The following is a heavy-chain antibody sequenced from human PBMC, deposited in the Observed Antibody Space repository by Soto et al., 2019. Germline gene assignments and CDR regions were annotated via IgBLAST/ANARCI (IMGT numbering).Heavy chain of an antibody. CDR2: TYSGGST. Sequence: GGSLRLSCAASGFTVSSNYINWVRQAPGKGLEWVSLTYSGGSTYYADSVKGRFTISRDNSKNTLYLQMNSLRAEDTAVYYCARAIPCGGGSCYPYYFDYWGQGTLVTVSS. J-gene: IGHJ4*02. V-gene: IGHV3-66*01. CDR1: GFTVSSNY. D-gene: IGHD2-15*01. CDR3: ARAIPCGGGSCYPYYFDY.